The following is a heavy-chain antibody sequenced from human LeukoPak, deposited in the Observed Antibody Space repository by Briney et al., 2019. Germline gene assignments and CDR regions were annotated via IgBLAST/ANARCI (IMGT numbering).Heavy chain of an antibody. J-gene: IGHJ6*02. V-gene: IGHV3-7*03. Sequence: GGSLRLSCAASGFTFSSYWMSWVRQAPGKGLEWVANIRQDGSEKYYVDSVKGRFTISRDNAKNSLYLQMSNLRAEDTAVYFCARGGGLDVWGQGATVTVSS. D-gene: IGHD3-16*01. CDR3: ARGGGLDV. CDR1: GFTFSSYW. CDR2: IRQDGSEK.